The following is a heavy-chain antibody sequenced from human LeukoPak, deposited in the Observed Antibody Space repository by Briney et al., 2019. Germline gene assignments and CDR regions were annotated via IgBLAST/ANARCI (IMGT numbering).Heavy chain of an antibody. Sequence: PGGSLRLSCAASGFTFSNAWMSWVRQAPGKGLEWAGRIKSKTDGGTTDYAAPVKGRFTISRYDSKNTLYLQMNSLKTEDTDVYYCTTPGSLSPFDYWGQGTLVTVSS. J-gene: IGHJ4*02. D-gene: IGHD1-26*01. CDR3: TTPGSLSPFDY. CDR1: GFTFSNAW. V-gene: IGHV3-15*01. CDR2: IKSKTDGGTT.